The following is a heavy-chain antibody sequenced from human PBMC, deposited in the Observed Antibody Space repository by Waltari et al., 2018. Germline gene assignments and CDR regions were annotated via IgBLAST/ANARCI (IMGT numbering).Heavy chain of an antibody. Sequence: EVQLVESGGGLVQPGGSLRLSCAASGFRFSGYYMDWVRLAPGKWLELVGRSRNKANSYTTEYAASVKGRFTISRDDSKNSVYLQMNSLKSEDTAVYYCARSESSGYHVFEYWGQGTLVTVSS. J-gene: IGHJ4*02. CDR1: GFRFSGYY. CDR3: ARSESSGYHVFEY. D-gene: IGHD3-22*01. CDR2: SRNKANSYTT. V-gene: IGHV3-72*01.